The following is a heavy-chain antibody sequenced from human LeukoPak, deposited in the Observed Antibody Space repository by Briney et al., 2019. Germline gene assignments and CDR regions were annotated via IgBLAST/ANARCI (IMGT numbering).Heavy chain of an antibody. CDR2: ISGSGGST. V-gene: IGHV3-23*01. Sequence: GGSLRLSCAASGFTFSSYAMSWVRQAPGKGLEWVSAISGSGGSTYYADSVKGRFTISRDNSKNTLYLQMNSLRAEDTAVYYCATDLSPPKYYYDSSGATTPYYFDSWGQGTLVTVSS. D-gene: IGHD3-22*01. CDR3: ATDLSPPKYYYDSSGATTPYYFDS. CDR1: GFTFSSYA. J-gene: IGHJ4*02.